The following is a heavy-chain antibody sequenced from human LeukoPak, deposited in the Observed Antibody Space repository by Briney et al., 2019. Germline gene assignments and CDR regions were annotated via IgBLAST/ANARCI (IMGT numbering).Heavy chain of an antibody. CDR2: MYPGGGT. CDR1: GGSISYYY. CDR3: ARDAGSTVTLVSFDY. J-gene: IGHJ4*02. V-gene: IGHV4-4*07. D-gene: IGHD4-17*01. Sequence: PSETLSLTCTVSGGSISYYYWSWIRQPAGKRLEWIGRMYPGGGTNYNPFLKSRVTISVDTSKNPFSLRLSSVTAADTAVYYCARDAGSTVTLVSFDYWGQGTLVTVSS.